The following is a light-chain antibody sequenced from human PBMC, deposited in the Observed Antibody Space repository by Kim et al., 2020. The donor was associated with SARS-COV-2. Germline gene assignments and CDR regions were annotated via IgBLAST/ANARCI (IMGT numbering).Light chain of an antibody. J-gene: IGLJ2*01. CDR1: SLRSSY. V-gene: IGLV3-19*01. Sequence: ALGQTVRITCQGDSLRSSYATWYQQRPGQAPILVIYGRNKRPSGIPDRFSASTSGNTASLTITGAQAEDEADYYCNSRDSSGNHVIFGGGTKVTVL. CDR2: GRN. CDR3: NSRDSSGNHVI.